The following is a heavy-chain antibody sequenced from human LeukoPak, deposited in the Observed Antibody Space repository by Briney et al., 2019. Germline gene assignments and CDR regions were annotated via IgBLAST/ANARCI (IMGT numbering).Heavy chain of an antibody. V-gene: IGHV4-59*01. CDR2: IHYSGST. CDR1: GGSISSYY. D-gene: IGHD6-19*01. J-gene: IGHJ4*02. CDR3: AREGGSYSSGWNHFDY. Sequence: PSETLSLTCTVSGGSISSYYWSWIRQPPGKGLEWIGYIHYSGSTNYNPSLKSRVTISVDTSKNQFSLKLSSVTAADTAVYYCAREGGSYSSGWNHFDYWGQGTLVTVSS.